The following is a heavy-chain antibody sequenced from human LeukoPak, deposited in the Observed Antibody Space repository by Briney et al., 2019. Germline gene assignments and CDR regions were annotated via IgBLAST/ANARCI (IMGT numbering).Heavy chain of an antibody. D-gene: IGHD6-19*01. V-gene: IGHV4-61*01. Sequence: SSETLSLTCTVSGGSVSSGSYYWSWIRQPPGKGLEWIGYIYYSGSTNYNPSLKSRVTISVDTSKNQFSLKLSSVTAADTAVYYCASSIAVAGTSGPFDYWGQGTLVTVSS. J-gene: IGHJ4*02. CDR1: GGSVSSGSYY. CDR2: IYYSGST. CDR3: ASSIAVAGTSGPFDY.